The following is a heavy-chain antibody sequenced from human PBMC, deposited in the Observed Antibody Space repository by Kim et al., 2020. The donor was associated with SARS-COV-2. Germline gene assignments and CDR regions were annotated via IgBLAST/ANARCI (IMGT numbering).Heavy chain of an antibody. Sequence: TKYSQTFPVRVTITRDTSASTAYMGLSSLRSEDTAVYYCARLYYYDSIPDYWGQGTLVTVSS. V-gene: IGHV1-3*01. CDR3: ARLYYYDSIPDY. CDR2: T. D-gene: IGHD3-22*01. J-gene: IGHJ4*02.